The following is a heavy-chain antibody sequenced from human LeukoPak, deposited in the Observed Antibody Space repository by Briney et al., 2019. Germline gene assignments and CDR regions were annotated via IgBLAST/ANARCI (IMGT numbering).Heavy chain of an antibody. D-gene: IGHD3-22*01. CDR3: AKTYYYDSSGYYLSIFDY. CDR1: GFTFSSYA. J-gene: IGHJ4*02. CDR2: ISGSGGST. Sequence: GGSLRLSCAASGFTFSSYAMSWVRQAPGKGLEWVSAISGSGGSTYYADSVKGRFTISRDNSKNTLYLQMNSLRAEDTAVYYCAKTYYYDSSGYYLSIFDYWGQGTLVTVSS. V-gene: IGHV3-23*01.